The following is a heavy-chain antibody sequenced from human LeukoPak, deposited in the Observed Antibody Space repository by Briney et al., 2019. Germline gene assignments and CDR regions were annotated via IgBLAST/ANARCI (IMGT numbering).Heavy chain of an antibody. D-gene: IGHD3-22*01. V-gene: IGHV4-38-2*02. CDR3: ARDNGSPTSNNHYYRSNRDWYFDL. CDR1: GYSISSGCY. CDR2: IYYDGTT. Sequence: SETLSLTCTVSGYSISSGCYWGWIRQPPGKGLEWIGFIYYDGTTYYTPSLKSRISISVDTSRNQFSLNLRSVTAADTAVYYCARDNGSPTSNNHYYRSNRDWYFDLWGRGTLVTVSS. J-gene: IGHJ2*01.